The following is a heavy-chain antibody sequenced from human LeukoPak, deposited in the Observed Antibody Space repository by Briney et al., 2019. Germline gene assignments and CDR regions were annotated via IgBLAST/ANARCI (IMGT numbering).Heavy chain of an antibody. J-gene: IGHJ4*02. Sequence: PGGSLRLSCVASGFTFSTYEMHWVHQAPGKGLGWLSYITPSGSSTYYADSVKGRFTISRDNAKSSLYLQMNSLRGEDTAVYYCTNHALDYWGQGTLVTVSS. D-gene: IGHD2-2*01. CDR3: TNHALDY. CDR2: ITPSGSST. V-gene: IGHV3-48*03. CDR1: GFTFSTYE.